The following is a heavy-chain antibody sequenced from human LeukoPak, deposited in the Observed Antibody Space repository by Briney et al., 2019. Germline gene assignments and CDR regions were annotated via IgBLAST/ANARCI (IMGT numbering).Heavy chain of an antibody. J-gene: IGHJ4*02. Sequence: GGSLRLSCAASGFTFNNHPINWVRQAPGKGLEWVSGISWNSGSIGYADSVKGRFTISRDNAKNSLYLQMNSLRAEDTALYYCAPGPLFDYWGQGTLVTVSS. CDR2: ISWNSGSI. V-gene: IGHV3-9*01. CDR3: APGPLFDY. CDR1: GFTFNNHP.